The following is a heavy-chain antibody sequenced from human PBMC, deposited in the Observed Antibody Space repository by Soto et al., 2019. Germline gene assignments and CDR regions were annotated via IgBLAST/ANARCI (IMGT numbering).Heavy chain of an antibody. CDR3: AREWSTSGDLDY. J-gene: IGHJ4*02. V-gene: IGHV3-30*04. CDR2: ITYDGSIK. D-gene: IGHD3-10*01. Sequence: QVQLVESGGGVVQPGGSLKLSCAASGFTFTTFSMRWVRQAPGKGLEWVAVITYDGSIKYYADSVKGRFTISRDNSRNALYLQMYSLRTEDTAVYFCAREWSTSGDLDYWGQGTLVTVSS. CDR1: GFTFTTFS.